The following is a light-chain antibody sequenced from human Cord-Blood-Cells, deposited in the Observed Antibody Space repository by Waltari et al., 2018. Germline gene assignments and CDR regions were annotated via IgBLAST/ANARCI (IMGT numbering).Light chain of an antibody. CDR3: CSYAGSYTFVV. CDR1: SSDVGGYNY. Sequence: QSALTQPRSVSGYPGQSVTISCTGTSSDVGGYNYVSWYQQHPGQAPKLMIYDVSKRPSGVPDRFSGSKSGNTASLTISGLQAEDEADYYCCSYAGSYTFVVFGGGTKLTVL. V-gene: IGLV2-11*01. CDR2: DVS. J-gene: IGLJ2*01.